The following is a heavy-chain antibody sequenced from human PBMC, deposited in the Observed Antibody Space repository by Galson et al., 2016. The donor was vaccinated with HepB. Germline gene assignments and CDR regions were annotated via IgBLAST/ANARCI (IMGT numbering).Heavy chain of an antibody. CDR1: GYSFSTYW. CDR3: ATETPSTVGRNFFHFGYFQH. D-gene: IGHD1-26*01. Sequence: QSGAEVKKPGESLKISCEGSGYSFSTYWIAWVRQEPGNGLEWMGIIYPADSDTRYSPAFQGQGTISVDKSINTAYLQWDSLKASDTAVYYCATETPSTVGRNFFHFGYFQHWGQGTLVTVSS. V-gene: IGHV5-51*03. J-gene: IGHJ1*01. CDR2: IYPADSDT.